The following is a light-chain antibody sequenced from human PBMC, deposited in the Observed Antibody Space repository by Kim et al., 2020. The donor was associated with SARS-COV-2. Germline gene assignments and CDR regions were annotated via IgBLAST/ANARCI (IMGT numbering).Light chain of an antibody. V-gene: IGKV3-20*01. CDR3: QQYGTLPYT. J-gene: IGKJ2*01. CDR2: GAS. CDR1: HSVASRY. Sequence: EIVLTQSPDTLSLSPGERATLACRASHSVASRYLAWYQLKPGQAPRLLIFGASSWAAGVPDRFTGSWSGTDFTLTISSLEPEDFAMYYCQQYGTLPYTFGQGTKLEI.